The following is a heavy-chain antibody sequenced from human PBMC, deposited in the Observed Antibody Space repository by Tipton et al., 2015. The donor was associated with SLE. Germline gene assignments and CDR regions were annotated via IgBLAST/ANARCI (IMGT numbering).Heavy chain of an antibody. CDR1: GGSFTGYY. CDR2: INHRGTT. Sequence: TLSLTCAVYGGSFTGYYWSWIRQPPGKGLEWIGEINHRGTTNYNPSLKSRVTVSVDTSQRQFSLKLTSVTAADTSVYYCARGHYDYVWGSYLSFGLFDLWGRGTLFTVSS. D-gene: IGHD3-16*02. V-gene: IGHV4-34*01. CDR3: ARGHYDYVWGSYLSFGLFDL. J-gene: IGHJ2*01.